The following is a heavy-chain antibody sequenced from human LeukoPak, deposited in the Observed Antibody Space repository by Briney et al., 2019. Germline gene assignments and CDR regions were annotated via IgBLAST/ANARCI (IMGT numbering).Heavy chain of an antibody. CDR2: ISGSGGST. J-gene: IGHJ4*02. V-gene: IGHV3-23*01. CDR1: GFTFSSYS. CDR3: AKSRASSGVAPAGYDY. D-gene: IGHD6-13*01. Sequence: GGSLLLSCTSSGFTFSSYSMTWVRQAPGQGLEWVSSISGSGGSTYHADSVKGRFTISRDISKNTLYLQMNSLRAEDTAAYYCAKSRASSGVAPAGYDYWGQGTLVTVSS.